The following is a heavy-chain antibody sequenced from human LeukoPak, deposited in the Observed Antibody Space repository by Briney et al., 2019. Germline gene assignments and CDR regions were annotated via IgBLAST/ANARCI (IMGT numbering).Heavy chain of an antibody. J-gene: IGHJ6*03. CDR3: AAATGYYYYYMDV. CDR2: IVVGSGST. Sequence: GASVKVSCKTSGSTFTSSAMQWVRQARGQRLEWLGWIVVGSGSTNYAQKFQERVTITRDMSTRTVYMELSNLRSEDTAVYYCAAATGYYYYYMDVWGKGTTVTISS. V-gene: IGHV1-58*02. D-gene: IGHD4-17*01. CDR1: GSTFTSSA.